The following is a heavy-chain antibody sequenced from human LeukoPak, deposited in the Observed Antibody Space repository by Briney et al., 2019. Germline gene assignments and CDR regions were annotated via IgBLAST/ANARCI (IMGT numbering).Heavy chain of an antibody. D-gene: IGHD2-15*01. CDR3: ARDPTAVVVAATRVPFDY. Sequence: ASVKVSCKASGYTFTNYFMHWVRQAPGQGLEWMGIINPSDGSTSYAQKFQGRVAMTRDTSTSTVYMELSSLRSEDTAVYYCARDPTAVVVAATRVPFDYWGQGTLVTVSS. CDR1: GYTFTNYF. J-gene: IGHJ4*02. V-gene: IGHV1-46*01. CDR2: INPSDGST.